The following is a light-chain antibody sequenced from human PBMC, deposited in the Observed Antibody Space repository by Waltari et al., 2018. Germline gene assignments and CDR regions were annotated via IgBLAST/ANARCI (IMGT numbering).Light chain of an antibody. Sequence: EILLTPSPAILSLSPGDRSTLSCRASQNVNTYLARSQLKPGQAPSLVIYDASNRATGIPARFSGSGSVTDFTLTISILEPEDSAVYDCQQRTDWPPNPFGQGTRLEIK. CDR2: DAS. CDR1: QNVNTY. V-gene: IGKV3-11*01. CDR3: QQRTDWPPNP. J-gene: IGKJ5*01.